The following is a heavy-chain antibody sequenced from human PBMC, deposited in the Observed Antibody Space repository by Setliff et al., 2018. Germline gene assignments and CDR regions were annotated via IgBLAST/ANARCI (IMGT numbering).Heavy chain of an antibody. Sequence: ASVKVSCKASGYTFTGYYMHWVRQAPGQGLEWMGWINPNSGGTNYAQKFQGWVTMTRDASISTAYMELSRLRSDDTAVYYCARGEAMIVEQTDFDYWGQGTLVTVSS. CDR1: GYTFTGYY. D-gene: IGHD3-22*01. V-gene: IGHV1-2*04. CDR2: INPNSGGT. CDR3: ARGEAMIVEQTDFDY. J-gene: IGHJ4*02.